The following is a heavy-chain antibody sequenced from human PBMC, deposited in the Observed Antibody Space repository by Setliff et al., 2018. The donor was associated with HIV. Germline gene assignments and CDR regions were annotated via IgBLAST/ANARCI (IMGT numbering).Heavy chain of an antibody. CDR1: GGSLSRSRSS. D-gene: IGHD1-26*01. V-gene: IGHV4-39*01. CDR3: ARGIGLFSYHYYYMDV. CDR2: VYSLWSP. Sequence: LSLPFSVSGGSLSRSRSSWGWLRQPTGQGLEWIGSVYSLWSPYYHPSLKSRVTISVDTSKNQFSLKGSSVTAAETAVYYCARGIGLFSYHYYYMDVWGKGTTVTV. J-gene: IGHJ6*03.